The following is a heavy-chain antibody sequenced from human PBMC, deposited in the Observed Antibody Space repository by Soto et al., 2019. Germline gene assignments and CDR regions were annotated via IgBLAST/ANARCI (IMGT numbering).Heavy chain of an antibody. CDR2: ISGSGGST. CDR3: AKFVIRYGDYVRDAFDI. CDR1: GFTFSSDA. J-gene: IGHJ3*02. Sequence: EVQLLESGGGLVQPGGSLRLSCAASGFTFSSDAMSWVRQAPGKGLEWVSAISGSGGSTYYADSVKGRFTISRDNSKNTLYLQMNSLRAEDTAVYYCAKFVIRYGDYVRDAFDIWGQGTMVTVSS. D-gene: IGHD4-17*01. V-gene: IGHV3-23*01.